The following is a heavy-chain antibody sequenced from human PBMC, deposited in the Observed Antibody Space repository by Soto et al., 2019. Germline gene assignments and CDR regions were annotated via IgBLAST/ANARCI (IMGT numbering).Heavy chain of an antibody. V-gene: IGHV4-39*01. Sequence: QLQLQESGPGLVKPSETLSLTCTVSGGSISSSSYYWGWIRQPPGKGLEWIGSIYYSGSTYYNPSLKSRVTISVDTSKTQFSLKLSSVTAADTAVYYCARPPLYSYGPHDAFDIWGQGTMVTVSS. CDR3: ARPPLYSYGPHDAFDI. CDR1: GGSISSSSYY. J-gene: IGHJ3*02. D-gene: IGHD5-18*01. CDR2: IYYSGST.